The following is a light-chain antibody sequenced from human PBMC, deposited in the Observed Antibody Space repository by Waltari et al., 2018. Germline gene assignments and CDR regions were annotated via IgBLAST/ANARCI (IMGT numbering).Light chain of an antibody. Sequence: QSALTQPASVSGSPGQSITTSCTGTSSDVGSSNLVSWYQQHPGKAPKLMIYEGSNRPSGISHRFSGSKSGNTASLTISGLQAEDEADYYCCSYAVGAIYVFGTGTKVTVL. J-gene: IGLJ1*01. CDR2: EGS. CDR3: CSYAVGAIYV. CDR1: SSDVGSSNL. V-gene: IGLV2-23*01.